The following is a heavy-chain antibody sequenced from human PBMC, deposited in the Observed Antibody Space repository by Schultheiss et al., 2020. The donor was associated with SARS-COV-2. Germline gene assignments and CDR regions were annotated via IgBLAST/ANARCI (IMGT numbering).Heavy chain of an antibody. Sequence: GGSLRLSCAASGFTFSSYWMSWVRQAPGKGLEWVANIKQDGSEKYYVDSVKGRFSISRDNAKNSLYLQMNSLRAEDTAVYYCARGRSSLTVRGDPFDYWGQGTLVTVSS. V-gene: IGHV3-7*01. CDR1: GFTFSSYW. J-gene: IGHJ4*02. CDR3: ARGRSSLTVRGDPFDY. D-gene: IGHD2-21*01. CDR2: IKQDGSEK.